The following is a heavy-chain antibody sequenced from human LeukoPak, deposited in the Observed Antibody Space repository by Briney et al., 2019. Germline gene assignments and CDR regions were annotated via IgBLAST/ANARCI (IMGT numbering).Heavy chain of an antibody. CDR1: GFTSSSCG. D-gene: IGHD1-14*01. CDR2: MGPTGTDR. J-gene: IGHJ4*02. Sequence: SLRPSCAASGFTSSSCGFNSVRQAPGKGLEWVSSMGPTGTDRYYADSVRGRFTISRDNAKNSMYLQMDSLRDEDTAVYYCATETIGRHYDYWGQGTLLTVSS. CDR3: ATETIGRHYDY. V-gene: IGHV3-21*01.